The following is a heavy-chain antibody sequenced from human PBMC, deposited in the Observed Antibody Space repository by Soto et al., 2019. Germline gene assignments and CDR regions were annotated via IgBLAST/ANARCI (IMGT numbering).Heavy chain of an antibody. D-gene: IGHD2-15*01. CDR3: ARDQGYCSGGSCLVRGFRGFDP. Sequence: SVKVSCKASGGTFSSYAISWVRQAPGQGLEWMGGIIPIFGTANYAQKFQGRVTITADESTSTAYMELSSLRSEDTAVYYCARDQGYCSGGSCLVRGFRGFDPWG. CDR1: GGTFSSYA. CDR2: IIPIFGTA. J-gene: IGHJ5*02. V-gene: IGHV1-69*13.